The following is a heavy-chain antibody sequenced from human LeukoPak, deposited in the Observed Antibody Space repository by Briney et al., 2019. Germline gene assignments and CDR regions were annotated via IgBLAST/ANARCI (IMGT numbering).Heavy chain of an antibody. J-gene: IGHJ3*02. CDR2: INPSGGST. CDR3: ASSLRTGYSSQGAFDI. Sequence: ASVKDSCKASGYTFTRYYMHWVRQAPGQGLEWMGIINPSGGSTSYAQKFQGRVTMTTDTSTSTVYMELTSLRSEDTAVYYCASSLRTGYSSQGAFDIWGQGTMVSVSS. V-gene: IGHV1-46*01. CDR1: GYTFTRYY. D-gene: IGHD6-13*01.